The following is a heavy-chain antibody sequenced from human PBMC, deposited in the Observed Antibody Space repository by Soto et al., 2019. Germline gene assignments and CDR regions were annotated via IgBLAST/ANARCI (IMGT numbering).Heavy chain of an antibody. CDR2: MNPNSGNT. J-gene: IGHJ6*02. V-gene: IGHV1-8*01. D-gene: IGHD7-27*01. Sequence: ASVKVSCKASGYTFTSYDINWLRQATGQGLEWMGWMNPNSGNTGYAQKFQGRVTMTRNTSISTAYMELSSLRSEDTAVYYCARGWGWRDYYYYGMDVWGQGTTVTVSS. CDR3: ARGWGWRDYYYYGMDV. CDR1: GYTFTSYD.